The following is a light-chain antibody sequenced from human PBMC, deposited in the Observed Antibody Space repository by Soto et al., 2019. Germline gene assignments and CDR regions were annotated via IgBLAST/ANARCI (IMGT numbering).Light chain of an antibody. CDR1: QDISVY. J-gene: IGKJ4*01. V-gene: IGKV1-27*01. CDR2: AAS. Sequence: DIQMTKSPSSLSASLGDRVTITCRASQDISVYLAWFQQKPGKVPKLLIYAASTLQSGVPSRFSGSGSGTDFTLTISSLHPEDVATYYCQKYNSAPLTFGGGTKVDIK. CDR3: QKYNSAPLT.